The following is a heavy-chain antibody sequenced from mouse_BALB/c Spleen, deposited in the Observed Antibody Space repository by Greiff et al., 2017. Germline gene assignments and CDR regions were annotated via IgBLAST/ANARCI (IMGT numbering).Heavy chain of an antibody. J-gene: IGHJ1*01. Sequence: EVQLQQSGPELVKPGASVKISCKASGYSFTGYFMNWVMQSHGKSLEWIGRINPYNGDTFYNQKFKGKATLTVDKSSSTAHMELRSLASEDSAVYYCASGEGRYFDVWGAGTTVTVSS. CDR3: ASGEGRYFDV. V-gene: IGHV1-20*02. CDR1: GYSFTGYF. CDR2: INPYNGDT.